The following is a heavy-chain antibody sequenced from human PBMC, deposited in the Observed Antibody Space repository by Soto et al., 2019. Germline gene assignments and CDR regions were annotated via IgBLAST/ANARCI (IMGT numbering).Heavy chain of an antibody. V-gene: IGHV4-39*01. CDR1: GGSISSSSYY. CDR2: IYYSGST. Sequence: QLQLQESGPGLVKPSETLSLTCTVSGGSISSSSYYWGWIRQPPGKGLEWIGSIYYSGSTYYNPSLKSRVTISVATSKNQFSLKLSSVTAADTAVYYCARLGDCGGDCPYWYFDLWGRGTLVTVSS. CDR3: ARLGDCGGDCPYWYFDL. J-gene: IGHJ2*01. D-gene: IGHD2-21*02.